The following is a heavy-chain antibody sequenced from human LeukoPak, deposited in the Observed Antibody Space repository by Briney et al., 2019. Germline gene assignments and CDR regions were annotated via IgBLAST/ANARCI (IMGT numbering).Heavy chain of an antibody. Sequence: SETLSLTCAVYGGSFSGYYWSWIRQPPGKGLEWIGEINHSGSTNYNPSLKSRVTISVDTSKNQFSLKLSSVTAADTAVYYCARLPQYGDAFDIWGQGTIVTVSS. CDR3: ARLPQYGDAFDI. CDR2: INHSGST. CDR1: GGSFSGYY. V-gene: IGHV4-34*01. J-gene: IGHJ3*02. D-gene: IGHD2-2*01.